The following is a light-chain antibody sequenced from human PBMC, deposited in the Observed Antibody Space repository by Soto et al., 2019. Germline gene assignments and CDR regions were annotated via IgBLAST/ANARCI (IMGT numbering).Light chain of an antibody. V-gene: IGKV3-20*01. CDR2: GAS. CDR3: QQYANSPFT. J-gene: IGKJ2*01. CDR1: QSVSSNY. Sequence: EIVLTQSPGTLPLSPGERATLSCRASQSVSSNYLVWYQQKPGQAPRPLIYGASSRATGIPDRFSGSGSGTDFHLTISRLEPEDFAVYYCQQYANSPFTFGQGTKLEIK.